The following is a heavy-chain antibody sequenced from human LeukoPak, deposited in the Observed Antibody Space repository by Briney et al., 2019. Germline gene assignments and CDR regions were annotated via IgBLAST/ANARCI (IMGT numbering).Heavy chain of an antibody. CDR2: IYYSGST. V-gene: IGHV4-31*03. CDR1: GGSISSGGYY. D-gene: IGHD3-10*01. CDR3: ARVAVRGVLTDY. J-gene: IGHJ4*02. Sequence: SQTLSLTCTASGGSISSGGYYWSWIRQHPGKGLEWIGYIYYSGSTYYNPSLKSRVTISVDTSKNQFSLKLSSVTAADTAVYYCARVAVRGVLTDYWGQGTLVTVSS.